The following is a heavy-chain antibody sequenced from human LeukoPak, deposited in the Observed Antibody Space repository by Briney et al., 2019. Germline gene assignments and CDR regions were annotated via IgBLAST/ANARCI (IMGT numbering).Heavy chain of an antibody. Sequence: TLSLTCAVSGGSISSGGYSWSWIRRPPGKGLEWIGYIYHSGSTYYNPSLKSRVTISVDRSKNQFSLKLSSVTAADTAVYYCARGQSYYDSRQSGWFDPWGQGTLVTVSS. CDR2: IYHSGST. V-gene: IGHV4-30-2*01. J-gene: IGHJ5*02. CDR3: ARGQSYYDSRQSGWFDP. D-gene: IGHD3-22*01. CDR1: GGSISSGGYS.